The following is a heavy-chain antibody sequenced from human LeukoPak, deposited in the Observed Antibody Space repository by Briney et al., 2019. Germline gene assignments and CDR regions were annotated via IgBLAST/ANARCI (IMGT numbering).Heavy chain of an antibody. D-gene: IGHD3-3*01. CDR3: ARSRYDLWSGYYRHYYMDV. J-gene: IGHJ6*03. Sequence: ASVKISCKASGGTFSSYAISWVRQAPGQGLEWMGGIIPIFGTANYAQKFQGRVTITTDESTSTAYMELSSLRSEDTAVYYCARSRYDLWSGYYRHYYMDVWGKGTTVTVSS. V-gene: IGHV1-69*05. CDR2: IIPIFGTA. CDR1: GGTFSSYA.